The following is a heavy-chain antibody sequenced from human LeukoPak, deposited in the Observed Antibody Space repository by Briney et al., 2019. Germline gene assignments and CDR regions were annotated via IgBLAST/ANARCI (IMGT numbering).Heavy chain of an antibody. V-gene: IGHV4-59*01. CDR1: GGSISSYY. CDR2: IYYSGST. J-gene: IGHJ3*02. D-gene: IGHD3-22*01. CDR3: ASFYSSRGAFDI. Sequence: SETLSLACTVSGGSISSYYWSWIRQPPGKGLEWIGYIYYSGSTNYNPSLKSRVTISVDTSKNQFSLKLSSVTAADTAVYYCASFYSSRGAFDIWGQGTMVTVSS.